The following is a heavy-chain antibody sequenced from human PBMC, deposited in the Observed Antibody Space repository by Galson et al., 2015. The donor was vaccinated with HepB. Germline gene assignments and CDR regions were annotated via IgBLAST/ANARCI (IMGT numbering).Heavy chain of an antibody. CDR2: ISTGSSYM. CDR3: ARETRGGYDDGAFDA. V-gene: IGHV3-21*01. Sequence: SLRLSCAASGFTFSSHIMNWVRQAPGKGLEWVSSISTGSSYMYYADSVKGRFTISRDNAKNPLYLQMNSLRGEDTAVYYCARETRGGYDDGAFDAWGQGTMVTVSS. J-gene: IGHJ3*01. CDR1: GFTFSSHI. D-gene: IGHD5-12*01.